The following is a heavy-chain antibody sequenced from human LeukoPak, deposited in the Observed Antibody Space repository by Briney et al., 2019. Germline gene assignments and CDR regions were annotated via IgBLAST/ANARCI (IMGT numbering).Heavy chain of an antibody. J-gene: IGHJ4*02. CDR2: IYWDDDK. CDR1: GFSLSTSGVG. CDR3: AHRRIAVADNYFDY. Sequence: SGPTLVKPTQTLTLTCTFSGFSLSTSGVGVGWIRQPPGKALEWLALIYWDDDKRYSPSLKSRLTITKDTSKNQVVLTMTNMDPVDTATYYCAHRRIAVADNYFDYWGQGTLVTVSS. D-gene: IGHD6-19*01. V-gene: IGHV2-5*02.